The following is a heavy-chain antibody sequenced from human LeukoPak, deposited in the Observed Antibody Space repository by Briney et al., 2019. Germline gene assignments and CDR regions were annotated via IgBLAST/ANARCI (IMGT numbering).Heavy chain of an antibody. D-gene: IGHD6-19*01. Sequence: GGSLRLSCAASGFTFSSYEMNWDRQAPGKGLEWVSYISSSGSTTYYADSVKGRFTISRDNAKNSLYLQMNSLRAEDTAVYYCARDLSSGWYLSSASYYFDYWGQGTLVTVSS. V-gene: IGHV3-48*03. J-gene: IGHJ4*02. CDR3: ARDLSSGWYLSSASYYFDY. CDR2: ISSSGSTT. CDR1: GFTFSSYE.